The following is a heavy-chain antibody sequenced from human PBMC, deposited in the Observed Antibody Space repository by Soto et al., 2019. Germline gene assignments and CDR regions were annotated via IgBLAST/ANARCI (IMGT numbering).Heavy chain of an antibody. J-gene: IGHJ4*02. CDR2: IFSNDEK. Sequence: QVTLKESGPVLVKPTETLTLTCTVSGFSLSNARMGVSWIRQHPGKALEWLAHIFSNDEKSYSTYLKSRLTHSKDIYKDQVVLTMTHMDPVVTATYCCARIQEGPLRYFDWLCDYWGQGTLVTVSS. CDR1: GFSLSNARMG. V-gene: IGHV2-26*01. D-gene: IGHD3-9*01. CDR3: ARIQEGPLRYFDWLCDY.